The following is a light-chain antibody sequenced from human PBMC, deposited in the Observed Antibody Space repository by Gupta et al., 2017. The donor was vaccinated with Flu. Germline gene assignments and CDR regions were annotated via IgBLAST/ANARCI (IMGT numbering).Light chain of an antibody. CDR2: EDN. CDR1: RGSIALNY. V-gene: IGLV6-57*01. J-gene: IGLJ3*02. Sequence: FMLPQPHSVSASPGRTVTISCTRSRGSIALNYVHWYQQRPGTPPINVIYEDNERASGVPDRFSGSIDRFSNSASLTSSGLQTEDEADYYCQSYEVFGGGTKLTVL. CDR3: QSYEV.